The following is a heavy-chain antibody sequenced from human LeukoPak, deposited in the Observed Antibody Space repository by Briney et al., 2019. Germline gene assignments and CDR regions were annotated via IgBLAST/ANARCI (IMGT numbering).Heavy chain of an antibody. CDR1: GFTFSSYC. CDR2: ISSSSSNI. J-gene: IGHJ4*02. Sequence: PGGSLRLSCAASGFTFSSYCRNWVRPAPGKGLEWVSYISSSSSNIYYAGSVKGRFTISRDNAKNSLYLQMNSRRAEDTAVYYCARVGDGYNVGFDYWGQGTLVTVSS. V-gene: IGHV3-48*01. D-gene: IGHD5-24*01. CDR3: ARVGDGYNVGFDY.